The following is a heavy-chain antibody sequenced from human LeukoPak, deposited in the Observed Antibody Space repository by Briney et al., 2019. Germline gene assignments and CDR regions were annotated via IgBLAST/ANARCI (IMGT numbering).Heavy chain of an antibody. V-gene: IGHV4-4*07. CDR1: GGSLTSFY. J-gene: IGHJ6*02. D-gene: IGHD3-10*01. Sequence: SETLSLTCTVSGGSLTSFYWSWIRQPAGKGLEWIGRIYSSGITNYNPSLKNRVTMSVVSSNSQFSLKLTSVTAADTAVYYCAREGTLVRGVNYGMDVWGQGTTVTVSS. CDR2: IYSSGIT. CDR3: AREGTLVRGVNYGMDV.